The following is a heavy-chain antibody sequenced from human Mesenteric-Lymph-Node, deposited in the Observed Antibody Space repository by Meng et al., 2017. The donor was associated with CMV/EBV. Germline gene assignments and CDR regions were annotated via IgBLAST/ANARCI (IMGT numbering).Heavy chain of an antibody. CDR2: INTNTGNP. CDR3: ARASIAAAGTDGFDY. D-gene: IGHD6-13*01. Sequence: SGYTFTSYAMNWVRQAPGQGLEWMGWINTNTGNPTYAQGFTGRFVFSLDTSVSTAYLQISSLKAEDTAVYHCARASIAAAGTDGFDYWGQGTLVTVSS. CDR1: GYTFTSYA. J-gene: IGHJ4*02. V-gene: IGHV7-4-1*02.